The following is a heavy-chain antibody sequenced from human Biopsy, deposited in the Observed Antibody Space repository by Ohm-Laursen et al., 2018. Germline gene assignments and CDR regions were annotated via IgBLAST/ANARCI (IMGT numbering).Heavy chain of an antibody. CDR1: GGSISSDY. V-gene: IGHV4-59*01. Sequence: TLSLTCRVSGGSISSDYWSWIRQTPGKGLEWIGYIYYSGSTNYNPSLKSRVTISVDTSKNQFSLRLNSVTAADTAVCYCARDSGILNYGNFKYYHYYGMDVWGQGTKVTVSS. CDR3: ARDSGILNYGNFKYYHYYGMDV. CDR2: IYYSGST. D-gene: IGHD4-11*01. J-gene: IGHJ6*02.